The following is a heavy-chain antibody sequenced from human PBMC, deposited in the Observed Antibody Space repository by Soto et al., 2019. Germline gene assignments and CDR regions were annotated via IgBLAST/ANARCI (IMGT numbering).Heavy chain of an antibody. CDR2: MNPSTGNT. CDR1: GYTFTSYD. D-gene: IGHD6-19*01. CDR3: ARGRIIVAGGFDP. V-gene: IGHV1-8*01. Sequence: QVQLVQSGAEVKKPRASVKVSCKASGYTFTSYDIIWVRQATGQGLEWMGWMNPSTGNTDSAEKFQGILTMTRNTSISTVYMELSSLSFEDTAVYYCARGRIIVAGGFDPWGQGTLVTVSS. J-gene: IGHJ5*02.